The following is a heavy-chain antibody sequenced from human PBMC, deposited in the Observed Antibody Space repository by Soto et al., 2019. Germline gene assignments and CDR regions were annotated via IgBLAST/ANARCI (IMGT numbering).Heavy chain of an antibody. CDR1: GFTFSSYA. J-gene: IGHJ6*04. CDR2: ISSNGGST. CDR3: ARELGYSYGYYYYGMDV. Sequence: GGSLRLSCAASGFTFSSYAMHWVRQAPGKGLEYVSAISSNGGSTYYANSVKGRFTISRDNSKNTLYLQMGSLRAEDMAVYYCARELGYSYGYYYYGMDVWGKGTTVTVSS. V-gene: IGHV3-64*01. D-gene: IGHD5-18*01.